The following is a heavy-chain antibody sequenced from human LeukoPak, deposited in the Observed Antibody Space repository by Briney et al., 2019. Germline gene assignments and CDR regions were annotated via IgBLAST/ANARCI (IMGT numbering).Heavy chain of an antibody. V-gene: IGHV3-21*01. J-gene: IGHJ4*02. CDR1: GFTFSSYS. CDR3: ARDRFIVVVPAAIDY. D-gene: IGHD2-2*01. Sequence: NPGGSLRLSCASSGFTFSSYSMNWVRQAPGKGLEWVSSISSSSSYIYYADSVKGRFTISRDNAKNSLYLQMNSLRAEDTAVYYCARDRFIVVVPAAIDYWGQGTLVTVSS. CDR2: ISSSSSYI.